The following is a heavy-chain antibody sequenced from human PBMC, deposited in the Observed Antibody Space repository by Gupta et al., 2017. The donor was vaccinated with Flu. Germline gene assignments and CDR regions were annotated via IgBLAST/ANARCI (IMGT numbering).Heavy chain of an antibody. CDR3: AKQGDLGVVVPAARTTIYYYYYMDV. CDR2: INAGNGNT. D-gene: IGHD2-2*01. J-gene: IGHJ6*03. Sequence: WINAGNGNTKYSQKFQGRVTITRDTSASTAYMELSSLRSEDTAVYYCAKQGDLGVVVPAARTTIYYYYYMDVWGKGTTVTVSS. V-gene: IGHV1-3*01.